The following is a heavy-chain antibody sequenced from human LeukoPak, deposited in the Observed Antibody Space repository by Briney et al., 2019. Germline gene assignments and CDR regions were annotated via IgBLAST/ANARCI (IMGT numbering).Heavy chain of an antibody. V-gene: IGHV3-7*01. CDR3: AREGSGRYVGTGAQS. CDR2: IKEDGSEI. Sequence: PGGSLRLSCAASGFTFSSYWMSWVRQAPGKGLEWLANIKEDGSEIHYVDSVKGRFTISRDNAKNSVYLQMNSLRAEDTSVYYCAREGSGRYVGTGAQSWGQGTLVTVSS. D-gene: IGHD6-19*01. CDR1: GFTFSSYW. J-gene: IGHJ5*02.